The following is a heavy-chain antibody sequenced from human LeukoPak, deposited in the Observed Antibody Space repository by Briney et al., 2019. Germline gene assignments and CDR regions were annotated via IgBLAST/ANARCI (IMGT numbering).Heavy chain of an antibody. Sequence: GGSLRLSCAASGFTFDAYAMHWVRQAPGKGLEWVSGISWNSGSIGYADSVKGRFTISRDNSKNTLYLQMNSLRAEDTAVYYCARDLDYYGTAGFDAFDIWGQGTMVTDSS. CDR2: ISWNSGSI. J-gene: IGHJ3*02. V-gene: IGHV3-9*01. CDR1: GFTFDAYA. D-gene: IGHD3-10*01. CDR3: ARDLDYYGTAGFDAFDI.